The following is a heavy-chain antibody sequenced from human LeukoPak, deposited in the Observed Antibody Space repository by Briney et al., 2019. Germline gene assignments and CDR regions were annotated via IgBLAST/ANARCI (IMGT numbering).Heavy chain of an antibody. CDR1: GGSFSGYY. V-gene: IGHV4-34*01. CDR3: ARKLGYYYDSSGYSHPGTFDY. CDR2: INHSGST. J-gene: IGHJ4*02. Sequence: SETLSLTCAVYGGSFSGYYWSWIRQPPGKGLEWIGEINHSGSTNYNPSLRSRVTISVDTSKNQFSLKLSSVTAADTAVYYCARKLGYYYDSSGYSHPGTFDYWGQGTLVTVSS. D-gene: IGHD3-22*01.